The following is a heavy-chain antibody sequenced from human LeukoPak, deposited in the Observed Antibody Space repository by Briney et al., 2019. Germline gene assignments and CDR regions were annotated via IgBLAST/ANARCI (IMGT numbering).Heavy chain of an antibody. V-gene: IGHV1-2*02. J-gene: IGHJ3*02. CDR1: GYTFTGYY. Sequence: ASVKVSCKASGYTFTGYYMHWVRQAPGQGLEWMGWINPNSGGTNYAQKLQGRVTMTTDTSTSTAYMELRSLRSDDTAVYYCARDRALGYCSSTSCFNGAFDIWGQGTMVTVSS. CDR3: ARDRALGYCSSTSCFNGAFDI. CDR2: INPNSGGT. D-gene: IGHD2-2*01.